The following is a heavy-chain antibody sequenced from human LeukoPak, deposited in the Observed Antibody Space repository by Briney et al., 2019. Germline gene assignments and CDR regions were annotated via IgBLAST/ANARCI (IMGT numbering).Heavy chain of an antibody. D-gene: IGHD6-13*01. CDR3: ARGMVSSSWYVVSYNWFDP. CDR1: GFTFSDYY. CDR2: ISSSGSTI. J-gene: IGHJ5*02. Sequence: PGGSLRLSCAASGFTFSDYYMSWIRQAPGKGLGWVSYISSSGSTIYYADSVKGRFTISRDNAKNSLYLQMNSLRAEDTAVYYCARGMVSSSWYVVSYNWFDPWGQGTLVTVSS. V-gene: IGHV3-11*01.